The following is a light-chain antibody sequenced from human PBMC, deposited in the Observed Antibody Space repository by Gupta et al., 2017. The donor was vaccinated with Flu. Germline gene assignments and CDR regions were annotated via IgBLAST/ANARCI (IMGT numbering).Light chain of an antibody. J-gene: IGLJ2*01. CDR1: TSNLGSNT. CDR3: ATWDDSLTGSVV. Sequence: QSVLTQPPSASGTPGQRVTISCSGSTSNLGSNTASWYQQLPGTAPKLLIYNNDQRPSGVPDRFSGSKSATSASLAISGLQSGDEADYYCATWDDSLTGSVVFGGGTKLTVL. CDR2: NND. V-gene: IGLV1-44*01.